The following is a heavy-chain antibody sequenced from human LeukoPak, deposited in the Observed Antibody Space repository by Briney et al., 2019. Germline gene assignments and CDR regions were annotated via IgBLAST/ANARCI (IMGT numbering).Heavy chain of an antibody. D-gene: IGHD5-12*01. Sequence: SGTLSLTCVVSGGSVTSGNWWSWVRQSPGKGLEWFGEIHPTGRTNYNPSLESRVTISLDKSKNQLSLKLTSVTAADTAVYYCARSGSGYLRYYFDYWGQGTLVTVSS. CDR2: IHPTGRT. CDR1: GGSVTSGNW. CDR3: ARSGSGYLRYYFDY. J-gene: IGHJ4*02. V-gene: IGHV4-4*02.